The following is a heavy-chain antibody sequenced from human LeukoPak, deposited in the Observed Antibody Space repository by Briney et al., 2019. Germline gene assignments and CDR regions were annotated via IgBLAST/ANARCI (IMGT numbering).Heavy chain of an antibody. CDR2: MYSSGNT. D-gene: IGHD2-21*02. CDR1: GASIRSYY. J-gene: IGHJ4*02. Sequence: KPSETLSLTCTVSGASIRSYYWNCIWQFAGKGLEWIGRMYSSGNTDYNPSLQGRVTMSVDTSKNQFSLKLTSVTAADRAIYYCAREASGLLLDWGQGVLVTVSP. V-gene: IGHV4-4*07. CDR3: AREASGLLLD.